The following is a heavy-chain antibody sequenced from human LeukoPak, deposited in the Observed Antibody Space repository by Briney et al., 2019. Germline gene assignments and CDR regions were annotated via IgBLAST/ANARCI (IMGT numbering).Heavy chain of an antibody. D-gene: IGHD3-3*01. Sequence: ASVKVSCKASGYTFTSYDINWVRQATGQGLEWMGWMNPNSGNTGYAQKFQGRVTMTRNTSISTVYMELSSLRSEDTAVYYCARGRIFAPSRWAPPGYWGQGTLVTVSS. CDR3: ARGRIFAPSRWAPPGY. J-gene: IGHJ4*02. CDR2: MNPNSGNT. CDR1: GYTFTSYD. V-gene: IGHV1-8*01.